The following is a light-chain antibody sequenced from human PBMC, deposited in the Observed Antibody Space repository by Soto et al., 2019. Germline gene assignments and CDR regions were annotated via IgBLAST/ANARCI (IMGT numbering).Light chain of an antibody. CDR2: LGS. CDR3: MQPLQSWT. V-gene: IGKV2-28*01. Sequence: VMTQSTLSLPVTPGEPAAIPCRSSQILLHSNGYNYLDWYLQKPGQSPQLLIYLGSNRASGVPDRFSGSGSGTDFTLKLSRVEAEDVGVYYCMQPLQSWTFGQRTKVAIK. J-gene: IGKJ1*01. CDR1: QILLHSNGYNY.